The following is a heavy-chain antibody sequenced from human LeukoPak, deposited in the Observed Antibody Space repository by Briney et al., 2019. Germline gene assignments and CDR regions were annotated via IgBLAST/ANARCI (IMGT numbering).Heavy chain of an antibody. Sequence: SETLSLTCTVSGGSISSHYWSWIRQPPGKGLEWIGYIYYDGSTNSNPSLKSRVTISIDRSKNQFSLKLSSVTAADTAVYYCARAELAKISFDYWGQGTLVPVS. D-gene: IGHD5-24*01. J-gene: IGHJ4*02. CDR3: ARAELAKISFDY. CDR1: GGSISSHY. CDR2: IYYDGST. V-gene: IGHV4-59*11.